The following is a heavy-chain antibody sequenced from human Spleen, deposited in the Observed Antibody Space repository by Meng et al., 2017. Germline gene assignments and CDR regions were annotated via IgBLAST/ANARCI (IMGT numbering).Heavy chain of an antibody. Sequence: ASVKVSCKASGYSFASYGVTWVRQAPGQGLEWMGWISAYYGKTNYAQKFQGRVTITRDTSASTAYMELSSLRSEDTAVYYCARSPTDSSSWYYGINDYWGQGTLVTVSS. CDR2: ISAYYGKT. CDR3: ARSPTDSSSWYYGINDY. D-gene: IGHD6-13*01. J-gene: IGHJ4*02. CDR1: GYSFASYG. V-gene: IGHV1-18*01.